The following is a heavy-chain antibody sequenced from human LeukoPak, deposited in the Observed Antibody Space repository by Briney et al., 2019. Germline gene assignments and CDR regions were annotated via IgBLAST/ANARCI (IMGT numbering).Heavy chain of an antibody. CDR3: ARGGDILTGVPWFDP. CDR2: INPNSGGT. D-gene: IGHD3-9*01. V-gene: IGHV1-2*04. J-gene: IGHJ5*02. CDR1: GYTFTGYY. Sequence: APVKVSCKASGYTFTGYYMHWVRQAPGQGLEWMGWINPNSGGTNYAQKFQGWVTMTRDTSISTAYMELSRLRSDDTAVYYCARGGDILTGVPWFDPWGQGTLVTVSS.